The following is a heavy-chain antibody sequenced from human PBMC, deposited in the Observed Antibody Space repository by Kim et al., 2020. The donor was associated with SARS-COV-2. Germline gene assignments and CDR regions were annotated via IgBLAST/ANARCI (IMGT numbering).Heavy chain of an antibody. CDR2: INPNSGGT. J-gene: IGHJ3*02. CDR3: ARDLTTDSSVDAFDI. Sequence: ASVKVSCKASGYTFTGYYMHWVRQAPGQGLEWMGRINPNSGGTNYAQKFQGRVTMTRDTSISTAYMELSRLRSDDTAVYYCARDLTTDSSVDAFDIWGQGTMVTVSS. V-gene: IGHV1-2*06. D-gene: IGHD6-19*01. CDR1: GYTFTGYY.